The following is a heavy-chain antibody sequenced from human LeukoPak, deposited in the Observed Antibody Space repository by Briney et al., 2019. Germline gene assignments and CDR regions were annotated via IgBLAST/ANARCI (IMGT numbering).Heavy chain of an antibody. CDR1: GFTFSSYG. D-gene: IGHD3-22*01. V-gene: IGHV3-33*01. CDR3: ARDLRSFYYDSSGYRPGEFAY. CDR2: IWYDGSNK. J-gene: IGHJ4*02. Sequence: GGSLRLSCAASGFTFSSYGMHWVRQAPGKGLEWVAVIWYDGSNKYYADSVKGRFTISRDNSKSTLYLQMNSLRAEDTAVYYCARDLRSFYYDSSGYRPGEFAYWGQGTLVTVSS.